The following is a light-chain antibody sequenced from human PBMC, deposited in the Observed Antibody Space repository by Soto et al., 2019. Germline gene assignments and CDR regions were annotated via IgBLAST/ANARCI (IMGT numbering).Light chain of an antibody. V-gene: IGKV3-15*01. CDR3: QQYSKWPLT. CDR2: GAS. J-gene: IGKJ4*01. CDR1: QSVSSY. Sequence: EIVMTQSPATLSVPPGARVTLSCRASQSVSSYLAWYQQKPGQAPRLLIYGASTGATGIPARFSGSGSGTEFILTISSLQSEDFAVYYCQQYSKWPLTFGGGTKVDIK.